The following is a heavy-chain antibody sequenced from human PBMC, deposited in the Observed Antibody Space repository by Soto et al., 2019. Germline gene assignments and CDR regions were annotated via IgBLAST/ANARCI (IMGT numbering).Heavy chain of an antibody. V-gene: IGHV3-30*18. D-gene: IGHD6-13*01. Sequence: PGGSLRLSCAASGFTFSSYDMHWVRQAPGKGLEGVAVISYDGSNKYYADSVKGRFTISRDNSKNTLYLQMNSVRAEDTAVYYCAKPYSSSWYSPPGYWGEGTLVTVSS. CDR1: GFTFSSYD. CDR3: AKPYSSSWYSPPGY. CDR2: ISYDGSNK. J-gene: IGHJ4*02.